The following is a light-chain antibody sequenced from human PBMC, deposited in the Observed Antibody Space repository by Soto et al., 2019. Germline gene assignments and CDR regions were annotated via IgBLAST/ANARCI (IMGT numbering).Light chain of an antibody. CDR2: KAS. CDR1: QPISDY. J-gene: IGKJ4*01. Sequence: IQMTQSPSSLSASVGDRVTITCRTSQPISDYLNWYQQKPGKAPKLLIYKASSLESGVPSRFSGSGSGTEFTLTINSLQSEDFAIYYCQQYNNWPVTFGGGTKVDIK. CDR3: QQYNNWPVT. V-gene: IGKV1D-13*01.